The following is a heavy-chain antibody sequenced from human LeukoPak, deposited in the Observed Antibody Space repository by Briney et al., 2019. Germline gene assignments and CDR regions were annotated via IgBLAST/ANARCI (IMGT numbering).Heavy chain of an antibody. J-gene: IGHJ6*03. CDR3: AKVLLRALDYMDA. D-gene: IGHD2-15*01. V-gene: IGHV3-23*01. Sequence: PGVSVSLSCAASGFTCSSFALMWVPHAPGKGWVGMTDFSDSGGSKSYADSVRVSLTSARDDSKSTLYLQMYSLRAEDTAVYYCAKVLLRALDYMDAGGEGTTVTVSS. CDR2: FSDSGGSK. CDR1: GFTCSSFA.